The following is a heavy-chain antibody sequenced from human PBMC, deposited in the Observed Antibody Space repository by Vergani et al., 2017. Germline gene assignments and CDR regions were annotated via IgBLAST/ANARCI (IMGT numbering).Heavy chain of an antibody. CDR3: ARXPDGDYYGSGSGDY. D-gene: IGHD3-10*01. Sequence: QVQLVQSGAEVKKPGSSVKVSCKASGGTFSSYAISWVRQAPGQGLEWMGRIIPIFGTANYAQKFQGRVTITADESTSTAYMELSSLRSEDTAVYYCARXPDGDYYGSGSGDYWGQGTLVTVSS. J-gene: IGHJ4*02. CDR2: IIPIFGTA. V-gene: IGHV1-69*13. CDR1: GGTFSSYA.